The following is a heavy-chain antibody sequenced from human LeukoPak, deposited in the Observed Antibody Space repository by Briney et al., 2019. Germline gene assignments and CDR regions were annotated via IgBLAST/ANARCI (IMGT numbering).Heavy chain of an antibody. D-gene: IGHD5-12*01. Sequence: SETLSCNSTGYGVTINCYYWIWIPQPPGKELEGMRYIYYSGTTNYNPSLKSRITISVDTSKHQSSLKLSSVTAADTAEYYCARGGRGYTQTHYDNYMDVWGRGTTVTVSS. J-gene: IGHJ6*03. V-gene: IGHV4-59*01. CDR3: ARGGRGYTQTHYDNYMDV. CDR2: IYYSGTT. CDR1: GVTINCYY.